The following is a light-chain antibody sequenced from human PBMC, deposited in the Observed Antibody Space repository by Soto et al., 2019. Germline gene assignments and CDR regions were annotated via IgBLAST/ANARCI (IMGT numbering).Light chain of an antibody. CDR1: SSDVGAYNF. Sequence: VLAQPASVYGAPGQSITISCSGTSSDVGAYNFVSWYQQHPDKAPKLTISEVSNRPSGVNDRFSVSQSGNTASLTISGLQAEDESDYYCASLTSTNFVFG. CDR2: EVS. CDR3: ASLTSTNFV. V-gene: IGLV2-14*01. J-gene: IGLJ1*01.